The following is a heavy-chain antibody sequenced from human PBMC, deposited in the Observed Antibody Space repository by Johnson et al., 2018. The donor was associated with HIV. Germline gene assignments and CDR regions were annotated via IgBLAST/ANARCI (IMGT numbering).Heavy chain of an antibody. CDR3: ARDAPNFFTSGVRDDAFDI. D-gene: IGHD5-12*01. CDR2: ISGGEDDT. CDR1: GFSFIDYA. V-gene: IGHV3-23*04. J-gene: IGHJ3*02. Sequence: VQLVESGGGLVRPGGSLRLSCVASGFSFIDYAMIWVRQAPGKGLEWVSFISGGEDDTYYADSVQGRFTVSRDNSQNLLYLQLSSLRAEDTAVYYCARDAPNFFTSGVRDDAFDIWDPGTMVTVSP.